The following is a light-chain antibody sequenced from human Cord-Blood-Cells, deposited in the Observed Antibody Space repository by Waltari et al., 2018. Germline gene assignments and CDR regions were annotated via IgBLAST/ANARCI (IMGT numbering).Light chain of an antibody. V-gene: IGKV3-11*01. CDR3: QQRSNWPHT. J-gene: IGKJ2*01. CDR1: QSVSSY. CDR2: DAS. Sequence: EIVLTQSPATLSLSPGERATPACRASQSVSSYLAWYQQKPGQAPRLLIYDASNRSTGIPARFSGSGSGTDFTLTISSLEPEDFAVYYCQQRSNWPHTFGQGTKLEIK.